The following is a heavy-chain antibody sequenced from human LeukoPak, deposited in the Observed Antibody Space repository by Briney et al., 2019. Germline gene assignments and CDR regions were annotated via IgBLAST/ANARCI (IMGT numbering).Heavy chain of an antibody. CDR1: GYTFTSYG. V-gene: IGHV1-18*01. CDR2: ISAYNGNT. J-gene: IGHJ4*02. D-gene: IGHD3-10*01. Sequence: ASVKVSCKASGYTFTSYGISWVRQAPGQGLEWMGWISAYNGNTNYAQKLQGRVTMTTDTSTSTAYMELRSLRSDDTAVYYCARQFGSGSYYYYFDYWGQGTLVTVSS. CDR3: ARQFGSGSYYYYFDY.